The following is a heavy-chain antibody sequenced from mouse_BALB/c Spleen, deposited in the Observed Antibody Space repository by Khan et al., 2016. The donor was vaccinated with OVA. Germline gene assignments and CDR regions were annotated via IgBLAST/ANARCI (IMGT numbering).Heavy chain of an antibody. CDR3: ARVYGGDFDH. D-gene: IGHD1-1*01. Sequence: EVKLEESGPGLVKPSQSLSLTCTVTGYSITSDYAWNWIRQFPGNKLEWMGYISYSGNTNYNPSLRSRISITRDTSKNQFFLQLNSVTTEDTATYYCARVYGGDFDHWGQGTTLTVSS. CDR2: ISYSGNT. J-gene: IGHJ2*01. V-gene: IGHV3-2*02. CDR1: GYSITSDYA.